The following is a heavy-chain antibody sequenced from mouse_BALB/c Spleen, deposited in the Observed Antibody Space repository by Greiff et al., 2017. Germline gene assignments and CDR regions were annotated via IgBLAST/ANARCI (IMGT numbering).Heavy chain of an antibody. CDR1: GFTFSSYA. Sequence: EVMLVESGGGLVKPGGSLKLSCAASGFTFSSYAMSWVRQTPEKRLEWVASISSGGSTYYPDSVKGRFTISRDNARNILYLQMSSLRSEDTAMYYCARRGGGYDPFAYWGQGTLVTVSA. CDR3: ARRGGGYDPFAY. V-gene: IGHV5-6-5*01. D-gene: IGHD2-2*01. CDR2: ISSGGST. J-gene: IGHJ3*01.